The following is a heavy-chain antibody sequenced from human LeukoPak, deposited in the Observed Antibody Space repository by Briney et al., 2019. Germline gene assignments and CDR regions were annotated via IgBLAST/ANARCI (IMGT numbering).Heavy chain of an antibody. CDR3: ARAPTGDIAAFDI. CDR2: ISYDGTNK. Sequence: GGSLRLSCTASGFTFSSSAMHWIRQAPGQGLERVAVISYDGTNKYYANSVKSRLTISRDNSKNTLYLQMNSLRAKDTAVYYCARAPTGDIAAFDIWGQGTMVTVSS. CDR1: GFTFSSSA. V-gene: IGHV3-30-3*01. J-gene: IGHJ3*02. D-gene: IGHD7-27*01.